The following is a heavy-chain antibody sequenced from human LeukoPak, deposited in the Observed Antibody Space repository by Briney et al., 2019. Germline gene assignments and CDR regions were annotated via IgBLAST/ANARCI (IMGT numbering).Heavy chain of an antibody. CDR3: AKPLGGSHLFDR. D-gene: IGHD3-10*01. J-gene: IGHJ4*02. V-gene: IGHV3-23*01. CDR1: GFTFSSYA. CDR2: IEVGGAIT. Sequence: GGSLRLSCAASGFTFSSYAMTWVRRAPGKGLEWVSTIEVGGAITHYAASVKGRFTISRDTSKKILYLQMDSLRPEDTAIYYCAKPLGGSHLFDRWGQGTLVTVSS.